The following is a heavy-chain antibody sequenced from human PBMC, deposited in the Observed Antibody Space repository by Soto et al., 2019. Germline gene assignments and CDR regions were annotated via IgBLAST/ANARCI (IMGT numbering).Heavy chain of an antibody. CDR1: GGSFSGYY. CDR3: ASSWSRRYYYYGMDV. V-gene: IGHV4-34*01. CDR2: INHSGST. J-gene: IGHJ6*02. Sequence: QVQLQQWGAGLLKPSETLSLTCAVYGGSFSGYYWSWIRQPPGKGLEWIGEINHSGSTNYNPSLKSRVTISVDTSKNQFSLKLSSVTAADTAVYYCASSWSRRYYYYGMDVWGQGTTVTVSS. D-gene: IGHD3-10*01.